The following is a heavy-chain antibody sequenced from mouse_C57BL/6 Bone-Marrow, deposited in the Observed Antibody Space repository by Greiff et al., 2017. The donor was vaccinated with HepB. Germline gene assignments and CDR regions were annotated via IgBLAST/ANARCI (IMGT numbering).Heavy chain of an antibody. V-gene: IGHV14-3*01. CDR1: GFNIKNTY. CDR2: IDPANGNT. CDR3: ARLIYYYGSSSSY. Sequence: EVQLQESVAELVRPGASVKLSCTASGFNIKNTYMHWVKQRPEQGLEWIGRIDPANGNTKYAPKFQGKATITADTSSNTAYLQLSSLTSEDTANYYCARLIYYYGSSSSYWGQGTTLTVSS. D-gene: IGHD1-1*01. J-gene: IGHJ2*01.